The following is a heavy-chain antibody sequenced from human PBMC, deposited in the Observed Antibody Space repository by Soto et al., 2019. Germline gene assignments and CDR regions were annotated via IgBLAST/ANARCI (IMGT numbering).Heavy chain of an antibody. D-gene: IGHD2-2*01. CDR1: GGSISSYY. V-gene: IGHV4-59*01. Sequence: SETLSLTCTVSGGSISSYYWSWIRQPPGKVLEWIGYIYYSGSTNYNPSLKSRVTISVDTSKNQFSLKLSSVTAADTAVYYCARDGRYCSSTSCYDWFDPWGQGTLVTVSS. CDR2: IYYSGST. J-gene: IGHJ5*02. CDR3: ARDGRYCSSTSCYDWFDP.